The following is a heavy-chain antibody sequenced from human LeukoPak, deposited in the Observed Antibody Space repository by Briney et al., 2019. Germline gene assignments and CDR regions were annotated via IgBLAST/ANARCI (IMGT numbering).Heavy chain of an antibody. CDR1: GGSISVNIYS. Sequence: SQTLSLTCAVSGGSISVNIYSWSWIRQPPGGALEWIASFVHSLSTSYNLSLQSRATISGDTSKNQFSLNLNSVTAADTAVYYCVRGGGLPNCGGYCPPDTWGQGKMVTVSS. D-gene: IGHD2-21*01. J-gene: IGHJ3*02. CDR3: VRGGGLPNCGGYCPPDT. CDR2: FVHSLST. V-gene: IGHV4-30-2*01.